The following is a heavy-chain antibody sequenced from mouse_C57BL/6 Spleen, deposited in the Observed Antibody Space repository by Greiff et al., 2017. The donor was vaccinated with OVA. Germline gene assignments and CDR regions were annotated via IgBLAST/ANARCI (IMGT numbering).Heavy chain of an antibody. D-gene: IGHD1-1*01. Sequence: EVKLMESGPELVKPGASVKMSCKASGYTFTDYYMHWVKQSPGKSLEWIGYINPNNGGTSYNQKFKGKATLTVNKSSSTAYMELRSLTSEDSAVYYCARGDYGSRGRDYYAMDYWGQGTSVTVSS. CDR1: GYTFTDYY. V-gene: IGHV1-22*01. CDR3: ARGDYGSRGRDYYAMDY. CDR2: INPNNGGT. J-gene: IGHJ4*01.